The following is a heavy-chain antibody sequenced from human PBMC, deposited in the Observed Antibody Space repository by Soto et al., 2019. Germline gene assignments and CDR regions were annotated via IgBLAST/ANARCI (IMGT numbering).Heavy chain of an antibody. V-gene: IGHV1-18*04. CDR2: INPYNANT. CDR1: GYTFTNHG. D-gene: IGHD3-16*01. CDR3: ARHRVAVIWGDAIDI. J-gene: IGHJ3*02. Sequence: QVQLVQSGTEVKKPGASVKVSCKTSGYTFTNHGINWVRQAPGQGLEWMGWINPYNANTNYTEKLQGRVTMTTDTSPTTANMDLRSLTSDATAVYYCARHRVAVIWGDAIDIWGQGTVVTVSS.